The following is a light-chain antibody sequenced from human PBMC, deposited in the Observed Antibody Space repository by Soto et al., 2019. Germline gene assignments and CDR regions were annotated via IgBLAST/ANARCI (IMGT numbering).Light chain of an antibody. CDR3: QQYNNWPPGLT. CDR2: GAS. CDR1: QSVSSN. J-gene: IGKJ4*01. Sequence: EIVMTQSPATLSVSPGERATLSCRASQSVSSNLAWYQQKPGQAPRLLIYGASTRATGIPARLSGSGSGTEFTLTISSLQSEDFAVYYCQQYNNWPPGLTFGGGTEVEIK. V-gene: IGKV3-15*01.